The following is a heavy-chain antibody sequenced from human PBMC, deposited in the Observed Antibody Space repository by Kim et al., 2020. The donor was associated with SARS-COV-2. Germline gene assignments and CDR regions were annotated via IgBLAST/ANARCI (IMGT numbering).Heavy chain of an antibody. D-gene: IGHD4-17*01. V-gene: IGHV4-39*01. CDR2: FYHGGSS. J-gene: IGHJ4*01. CDR1: GGSITSKTYH. CDR3: TRSRLNGDYASAFDY. Sequence: SETLSLTCTVSGGSITSKTYHWGWIRQPPGKGLEWIGSFYHGGSSHYNPSLKSRVSISGDTSKNLFSLKLSSVTATDTAVYYCTRSRLNGDYASAFDYWG.